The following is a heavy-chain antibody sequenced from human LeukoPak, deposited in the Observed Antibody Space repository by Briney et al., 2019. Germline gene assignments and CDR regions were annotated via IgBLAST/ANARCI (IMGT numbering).Heavy chain of an antibody. CDR3: ARWGSIYEAFDI. J-gene: IGHJ3*02. D-gene: IGHD3-16*02. Sequence: ASVKVSCKASGYTFTGYYMHWVRQAPGQGLEWMGWINPNSGGTNYAQKFQGRVTMTRDTSISTAYMELGRLRSDDTAVYYCARWGSIYEAFDIWGQGTMVTVSS. CDR2: INPNSGGT. CDR1: GYTFTGYY. V-gene: IGHV1-2*02.